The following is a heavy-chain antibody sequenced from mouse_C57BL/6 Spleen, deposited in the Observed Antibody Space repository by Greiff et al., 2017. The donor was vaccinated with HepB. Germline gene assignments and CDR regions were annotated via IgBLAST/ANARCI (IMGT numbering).Heavy chain of an antibody. V-gene: IGHV3-8*01. Sequence: VQLKQSGPGLAKPSQTLSLTCSVTGYSITSDYWNWIRKFPGNKLEYMGYISYSGSTYYNPSLKSRISIKRDTSKNQYYLQLNSVTTEDTATSYCARSHYYYGSSSYYFDYWGQVTTLT. CDR2: ISYSGST. CDR1: GYSITSDY. D-gene: IGHD1-1*01. CDR3: ARSHYYYGSSSYYFDY. J-gene: IGHJ2*01.